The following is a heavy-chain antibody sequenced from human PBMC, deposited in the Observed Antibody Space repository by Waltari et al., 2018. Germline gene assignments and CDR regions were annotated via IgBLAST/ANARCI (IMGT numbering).Heavy chain of an antibody. V-gene: IGHV3-30-3*01. CDR1: GFTFSSYA. D-gene: IGHD3-3*01. J-gene: IGHJ4*02. CDR3: ARGYDFWSGHFDY. Sequence: QVQLVASGGGVVQPGRSLRLSCAASGFTFSSYAMHWVRQAPGKGLEWVAVISYDGSNKYYADSVKGRCTISRDNSKNTLYLQMNSLRAEDTAVYYCARGYDFWSGHFDYWGQGTLVTVSS. CDR2: ISYDGSNK.